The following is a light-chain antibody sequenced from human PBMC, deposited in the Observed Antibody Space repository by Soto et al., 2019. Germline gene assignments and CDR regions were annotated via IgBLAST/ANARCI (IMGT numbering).Light chain of an antibody. CDR2: DAS. V-gene: IGKV3-20*01. CDR3: QQYNSYPRT. Sequence: EIVLTQSPGTLSLSPGERATLSCRTSQTVSSTFLAWYQQKPGQAPRLLIYDASSRAADIPDRFSGSGSGTDFTLTISRLEPEDFATYYCQQYNSYPRTFGQGTKVEIK. J-gene: IGKJ1*01. CDR1: QTVSSTF.